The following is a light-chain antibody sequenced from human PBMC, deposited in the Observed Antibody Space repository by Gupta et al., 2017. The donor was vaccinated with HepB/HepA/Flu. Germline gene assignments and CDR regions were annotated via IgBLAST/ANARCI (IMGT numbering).Light chain of an antibody. CDR1: QNINSS. CDR3: QQTYSSPVT. Sequence: DIQMTQSPSSQSASVGDRVTFTCRASQNINSSLNWYQQKPGEVPKLLIYAASSLQSGVPSRFSGSRSVTDFILTIRSLQPEDFASYYCQQTYSSPVTFGGGTKVEIK. J-gene: IGKJ4*01. V-gene: IGKV1-39*01. CDR2: AAS.